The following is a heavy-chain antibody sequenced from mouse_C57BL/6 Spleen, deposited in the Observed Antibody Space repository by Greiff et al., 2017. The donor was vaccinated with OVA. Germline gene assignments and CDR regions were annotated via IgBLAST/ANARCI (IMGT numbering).Heavy chain of an antibody. CDR3: TRCPYYYGSSYPYFDY. Sequence: VQLQQSGAELVRPGASVTLSCKASGYTFTDYEMHWVKQTPVHGLEWIGAIDPETGGTAYNQKFKGKAILTADKSSSTAYMELRSLTSEDSAVYYCTRCPYYYGSSYPYFDYWGQGTTLTVSS. J-gene: IGHJ2*01. D-gene: IGHD1-1*01. CDR1: GYTFTDYE. CDR2: IDPETGGT. V-gene: IGHV1-15*01.